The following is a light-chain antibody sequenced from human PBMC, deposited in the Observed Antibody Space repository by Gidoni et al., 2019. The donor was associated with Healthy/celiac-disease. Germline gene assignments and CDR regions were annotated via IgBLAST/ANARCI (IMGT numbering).Light chain of an antibody. J-gene: IGLJ1*01. CDR2: QDS. CDR3: QAWDSSTEV. V-gene: IGLV3-1*01. Sequence: SYELTQPPSVSMSPGQTASITCSGDKSGDKYACWYQQKPGQSPVLVIYQDSKRPSGIPERFSGSNSGNTATLTISGTQAMDEADYYCQAWDSSTEVFGTGTKVTVL. CDR1: KSGDKY.